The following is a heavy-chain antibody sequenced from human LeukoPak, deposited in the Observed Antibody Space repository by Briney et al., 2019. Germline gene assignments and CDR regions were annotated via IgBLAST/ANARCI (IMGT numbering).Heavy chain of an antibody. J-gene: IGHJ4*02. CDR1: GFTFSSYS. CDR2: IIKSSSYI. Sequence: GGSLRLSCAPSGFTFSSYSMNWVRQAPGKGREWVSSIIKSSSYIYYADSVKGRFTISRDNAKNSLYLQMNSLRAEDTAVYYCAKDQGLGVSTHLLNFDYWGQGTLVTVSS. V-gene: IGHV3-21*04. CDR3: AKDQGLGVSTHLLNFDY. D-gene: IGHD3-16*01.